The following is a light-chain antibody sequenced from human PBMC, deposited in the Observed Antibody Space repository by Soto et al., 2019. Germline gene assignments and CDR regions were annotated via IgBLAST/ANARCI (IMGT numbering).Light chain of an antibody. CDR3: SSYTSSSTRV. Sequence: QSALTQPASVSGSPGQSITISCTGNSSDVGGYNYVSWYQQHPGKAPKLMIYEVSNRPSGVSNRLSGSKSGNTASLTISGIQAEDEADYYCSSYTSSSTRVFGGGTKLTVL. CDR2: EVS. J-gene: IGLJ3*02. CDR1: SSDVGGYNY. V-gene: IGLV2-14*01.